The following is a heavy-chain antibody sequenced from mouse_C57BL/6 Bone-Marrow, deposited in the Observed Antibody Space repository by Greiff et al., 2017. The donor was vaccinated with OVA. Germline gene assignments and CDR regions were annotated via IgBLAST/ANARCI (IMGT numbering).Heavy chain of an antibody. CDR3: TREDDYDWYFDV. V-gene: IGHV1-82*01. CDR1: GYAFSTSW. D-gene: IGHD2-4*01. Sequence: QVQLKQSGPELVKPGASVMISCKASGYAFSTSWMNWVKQRPGKGIEWIGRIYPGDGDTNYNGKFKGKATLTADKSSSTAYMQLSSLTSEDSAVYFCTREDDYDWYFDVWGTGTTVTVSS. CDR2: IYPGDGDT. J-gene: IGHJ1*03.